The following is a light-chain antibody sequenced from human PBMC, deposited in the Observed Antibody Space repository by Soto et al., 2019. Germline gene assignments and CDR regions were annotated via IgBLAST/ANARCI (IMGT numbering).Light chain of an antibody. J-gene: IGLJ3*02. CDR3: FSYTASDMWV. Sequence: QSALTQPRSVSGSPRQSVTISCTGTNSDVGAYTLVSWYQQLPGKAPKLIISAVTYRPSGVPDRFSGSKSGNTASLTISGLQTEDEADYYCFSYTASDMWVFGGGTKVTVL. CDR1: NSDVGAYTL. V-gene: IGLV2-11*01. CDR2: AVT.